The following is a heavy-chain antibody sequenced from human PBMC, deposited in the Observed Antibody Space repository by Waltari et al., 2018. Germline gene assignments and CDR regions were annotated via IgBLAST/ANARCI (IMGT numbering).Heavy chain of an antibody. CDR3: ARQVGTGRWAFDY. J-gene: IGHJ4*02. V-gene: IGHV4-59*08. CDR2: IYYSGST. Sequence: QVQLQESGPGLVKPSETLSLTCTVSGGSLSSHYWSWIRQPPGKGLEWIGYIYYSGSTNYNPSLKSRVTISVDTSKNQFSLKVSSVTATDTAVYYCARQVGTGRWAFDYWGQGTLVTVSS. CDR1: GGSLSSHY. D-gene: IGHD1-1*01.